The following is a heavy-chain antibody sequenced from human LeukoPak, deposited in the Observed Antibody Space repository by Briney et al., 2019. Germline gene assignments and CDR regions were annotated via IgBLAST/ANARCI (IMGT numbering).Heavy chain of an antibody. D-gene: IGHD3-3*01. CDR2: IHYSGSA. CDR3: ARLVFGVVKRFDY. Sequence: SETLSLTCAVYGGSFSGYYWTWIRQPPGKGLEWIGEIHYSGSATYNPSLKSRVSISVGTSKNQFSLKLRSVTAADTAVYYCARLVFGVVKRFDYWGQGTLVTVSS. J-gene: IGHJ4*02. V-gene: IGHV4-34*01. CDR1: GGSFSGYY.